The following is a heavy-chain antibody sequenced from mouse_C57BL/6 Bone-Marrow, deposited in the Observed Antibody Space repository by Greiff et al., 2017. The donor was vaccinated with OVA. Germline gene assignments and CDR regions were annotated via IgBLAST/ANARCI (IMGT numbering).Heavy chain of an antibody. CDR3: ARGDGRAWFAY. D-gene: IGHD2-3*01. Sequence: QVQLQQPGAELVKPGASVKLSCKASGYTFTSYWMHWVKQRPGQGLEWIGMIHPNSGSTNYNEKFKSKATLTVDKSSSTAYMQHSSLTSEDSAVYYCARGDGRAWFAYWGQGTLVTVSA. J-gene: IGHJ3*01. CDR1: GYTFTSYW. CDR2: IHPNSGST. V-gene: IGHV1-64*01.